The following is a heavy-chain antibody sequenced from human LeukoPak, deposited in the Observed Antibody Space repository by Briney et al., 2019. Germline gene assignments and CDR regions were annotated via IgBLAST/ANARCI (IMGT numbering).Heavy chain of an antibody. D-gene: IGHD3-3*01. CDR3: ARNLLLTSDFWSGYSPFDY. V-gene: IGHV1-2*02. J-gene: IGHJ4*02. CDR2: INPNSGGT. CDR1: GYTFTGYY. Sequence: ASVKVSCKASGYTFTGYYMHWVRQAPGQGLEWMGWINPNSGGTNYAQKFQGRVTMTRDTSISTAYMELSRLRSDDTAVYYCARNLLLTSDFWSGYSPFDYWGQGTLVTVSS.